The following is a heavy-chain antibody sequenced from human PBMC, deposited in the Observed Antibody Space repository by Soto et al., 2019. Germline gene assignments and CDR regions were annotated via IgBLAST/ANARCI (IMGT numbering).Heavy chain of an antibody. Sequence: ETLSLTCAVYGGSFSGYYWTWIRQPPGTGLEWIGEINHSGSTNYNPSLKSRVTISVDTSKNQFSLKLTSVTAADTAVYYCARDFFDSSDYTTNWFDPWGQGTLVTVSS. CDR2: INHSGST. J-gene: IGHJ5*02. D-gene: IGHD3-22*01. CDR1: GGSFSGYY. V-gene: IGHV4-34*01. CDR3: ARDFFDSSDYTTNWFDP.